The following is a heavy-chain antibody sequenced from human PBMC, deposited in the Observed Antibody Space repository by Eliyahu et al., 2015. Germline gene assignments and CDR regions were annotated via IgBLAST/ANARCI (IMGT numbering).Heavy chain of an antibody. CDR2: INHSGST. D-gene: IGHD5-12*01. Sequence: QLQQWGAGLLKPSETLSLTCAVYGGSFSGYYWSWIRQPPGRGLEWIGEINHSGSTNYNPSLESRVSISVDTSKNQFSLKLRSVTAADTAVYYCARLDSGPTGDYYYYGVDVWGHGTTVTVSS. J-gene: IGHJ6*02. V-gene: IGHV4-34*01. CDR3: ARLDSGPTGDYYYYGVDV. CDR1: GGSFSGYY.